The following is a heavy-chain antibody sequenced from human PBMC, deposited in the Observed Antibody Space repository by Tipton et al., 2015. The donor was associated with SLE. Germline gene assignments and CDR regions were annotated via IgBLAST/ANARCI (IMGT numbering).Heavy chain of an antibody. D-gene: IGHD3-16*01. CDR1: GGSMNDYY. V-gene: IGHV4-59*12. CDR2: IYYHGSS. Sequence: GLVKPSETLSLPCTGSGGSMNDYYWGWIRQPPGKGLEWIGYIYYHGSSNHNPSLKGRVTLSVDTSKNQFSLKLTPVTAADTAVYYCARRRGGGYWGQGTLVSVSS. J-gene: IGHJ4*02. CDR3: ARRRGGGY.